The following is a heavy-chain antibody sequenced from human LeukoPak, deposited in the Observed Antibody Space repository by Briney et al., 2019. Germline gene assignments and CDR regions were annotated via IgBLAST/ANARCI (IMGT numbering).Heavy chain of an antibody. J-gene: IGHJ4*02. CDR3: VTHEVTVITRSTFDN. Sequence: ETLSLTCTVSGGSISSSSYYWGWIRQPPGKGLEWVANIKPDDTEKYYGNSVKGRFTILRDNAKNSVYLQMNSLRAEDTAVYYCVTHEVTVITRSTFDNWGQGTLVTVSS. V-gene: IGHV3-7*01. CDR1: GGSISSSSYY. CDR2: IKPDDTEK. D-gene: IGHD4-23*01.